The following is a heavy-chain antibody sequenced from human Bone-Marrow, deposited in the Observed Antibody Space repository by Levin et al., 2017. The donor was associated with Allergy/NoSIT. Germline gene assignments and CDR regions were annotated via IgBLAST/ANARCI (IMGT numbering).Heavy chain of an antibody. J-gene: IGHJ4*02. Sequence: PGGSLRLSCAASGFTFSSYYMHWVRQAPGKGLAWVSNIHTDTSVTNYADSVKGRFTISRDNAKNTLYLQMNSLRAEVTAVYYCARGGCSATSCLDYWGQGTLVTVSS. CDR3: ARGGCSATSCLDY. CDR2: IHTDTSVT. D-gene: IGHD2-15*01. V-gene: IGHV3-74*01. CDR1: GFTFSSYY.